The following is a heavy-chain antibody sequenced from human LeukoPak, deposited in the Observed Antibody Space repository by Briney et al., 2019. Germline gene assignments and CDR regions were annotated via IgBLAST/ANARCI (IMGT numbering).Heavy chain of an antibody. Sequence: PSETLSLTCAVYGGSISHYYWSWIRQSPGKGLECIGEINHSGSTNYNPSLKSRVTISVDTSKNQISLKLNSVTAADTAVYYCARHLIPSAVVVITADAFDIWGQGTMVTVSS. CDR3: ARHLIPSAVVVITADAFDI. J-gene: IGHJ3*02. CDR1: GGSISHYY. V-gene: IGHV4-34*01. D-gene: IGHD3-22*01. CDR2: INHSGST.